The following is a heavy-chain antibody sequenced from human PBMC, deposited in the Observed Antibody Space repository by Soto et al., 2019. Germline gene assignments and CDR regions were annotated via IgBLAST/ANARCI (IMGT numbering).Heavy chain of an antibody. CDR2: IYSGCST. D-gene: IGHD3-22*01. Sequence: GGSLRLSCAASGFTVSSNYMSWVRQAPGKGLEWVSVIYSGCSTYYADSVTGRFTISIDNSKNTLYLQMNRLRAEDTVGYYCARVRSGYYYFDYWGQGTLVTVSS. CDR1: GFTVSSNY. J-gene: IGHJ4*02. CDR3: ARVRSGYYYFDY. V-gene: IGHV3-53*01.